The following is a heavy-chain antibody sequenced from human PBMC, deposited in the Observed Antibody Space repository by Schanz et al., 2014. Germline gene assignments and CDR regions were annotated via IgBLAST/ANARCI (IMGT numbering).Heavy chain of an antibody. Sequence: EVRLVESGGGLVQPGGSLRLSCEASGFDFNSYSMNWVRQAPGKGLEWLSYIAMSSSTRHYADSVKGRVTISRDNAKNSVTLQIRRLRVEDTAVYYCAEEEGCSIAAAGPKHYYYGMDVWGQGTTVTVSS. D-gene: IGHD6-13*01. J-gene: IGHJ6*02. CDR2: IAMSSSTR. V-gene: IGHV3-48*01. CDR1: GFDFNSYS. CDR3: AEEEGCSIAAAGPKHYYYGMDV.